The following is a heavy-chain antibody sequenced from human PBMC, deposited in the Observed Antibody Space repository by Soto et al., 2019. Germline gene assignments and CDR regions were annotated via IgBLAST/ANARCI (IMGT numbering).Heavy chain of an antibody. CDR3: AKEEGDIMILAPYYYNYGMEV. CDR1: GFTFSNYA. J-gene: IGHJ6*02. D-gene: IGHD3-16*01. CDR2: ISDTGGST. Sequence: EVQLLESGGGLVQPGGSLRLSCAASGFTFSNYAMSWVRQAPGKGLEWVSSISDTGGSTYDADSVKGRFTISRDNSKNMLYLQMNSLRAEDTAVYYCAKEEGDIMILAPYYYNYGMEVWGQGTTVTVSS. V-gene: IGHV3-23*01.